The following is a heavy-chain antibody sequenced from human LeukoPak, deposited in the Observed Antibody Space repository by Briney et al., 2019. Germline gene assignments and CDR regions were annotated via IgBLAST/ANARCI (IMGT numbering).Heavy chain of an antibody. J-gene: IGHJ4*02. Sequence: ASVKVSCKASGYTFTSYGISWVRQAPGQGLEWMGWINPNSGGTNYAQKFQGRVTMTRDTSISTAYMELSRLRSDDTAVYYCARDQTIFDYWGQGTLVTVSS. CDR2: INPNSGGT. CDR1: GYTFTSYG. V-gene: IGHV1-2*02. D-gene: IGHD3-9*01. CDR3: ARDQTIFDY.